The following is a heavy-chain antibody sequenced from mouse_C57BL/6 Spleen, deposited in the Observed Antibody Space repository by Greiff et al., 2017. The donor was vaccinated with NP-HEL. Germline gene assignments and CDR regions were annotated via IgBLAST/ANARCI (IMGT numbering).Heavy chain of an antibody. Sequence: VQLVESGPGLVQPSQSLSITCTVSGFSLTSYGVHWVRQSPGQGLEWLGVIWRGGSTDYNAAFMSRLRITKDNSKSQVFFKMNSLQADDTAIYYWAKKGDYGSSYGYFDVWGTGTTVTVSS. CDR2: IWRGGST. CDR1: GFSLTSYG. CDR3: AKKGDYGSSYGYFDV. V-gene: IGHV2-5*01. J-gene: IGHJ1*03. D-gene: IGHD1-1*01.